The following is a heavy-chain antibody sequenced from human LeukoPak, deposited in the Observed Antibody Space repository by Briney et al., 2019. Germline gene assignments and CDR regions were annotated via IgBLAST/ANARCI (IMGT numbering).Heavy chain of an antibody. Sequence: SETLSLTCTVSGGSISSYYWSWIRQPPGKGLEWIGYIYYSGSTNYNPPLKSRVTISVDTSKNQFSLKLSSVTAADTAVYYCARGTGVVAAGWFDPWGQGTLVTVSS. V-gene: IGHV4-59*01. J-gene: IGHJ5*02. D-gene: IGHD6-13*01. CDR3: ARGTGVVAAGWFDP. CDR1: GGSISSYY. CDR2: IYYSGST.